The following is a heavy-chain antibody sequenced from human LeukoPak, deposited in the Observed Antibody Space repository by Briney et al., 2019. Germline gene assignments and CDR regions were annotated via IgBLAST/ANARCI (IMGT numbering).Heavy chain of an antibody. J-gene: IGHJ4*02. V-gene: IGHV4-39*06. CDR1: GGSISSSSYY. Sequence: SETLSLTCTVSGGSISSSSYYWGWIRQPPGKGLEWIGSASYGGNTYYNPSLKSRVTILVDTSKNQFPLKMTSVTAADTAVYYCARDQYYEVSTYYEIDYWGQGTLVTVSS. D-gene: IGHD3-22*01. CDR3: ARDQYYEVSTYYEIDY. CDR2: ASYGGNT.